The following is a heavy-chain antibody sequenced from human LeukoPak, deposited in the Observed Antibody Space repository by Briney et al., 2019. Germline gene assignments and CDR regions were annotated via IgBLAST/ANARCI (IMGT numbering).Heavy chain of an antibody. V-gene: IGHV4-30-2*01. D-gene: IGHD2-15*01. J-gene: IGHJ5*02. Sequence: SQTLSLTCAVSGGSISSGGYSWRWIRQPPGKGLEWIGYIYHSGSTYYNPSLKSRVTISVDRSKNQFSLKLSSVTAADTAVYYCARALYCSGGSCLEEWFDPWGQGTLVTVSS. CDR2: IYHSGST. CDR3: ARALYCSGGSCLEEWFDP. CDR1: GGSISSGGYS.